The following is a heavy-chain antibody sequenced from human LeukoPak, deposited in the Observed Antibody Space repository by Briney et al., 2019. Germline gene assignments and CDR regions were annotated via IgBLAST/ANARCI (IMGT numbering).Heavy chain of an antibody. CDR3: AKQVAGAGIDY. Sequence: GGSLRLSCAASGFTFSDFDMNWVRQAPGKGPEWVSHISHSGISTYYADSVKGRFTVSRDNSKNTLYLQMNSLRAEDTALYYCAKQVAGAGIDYWGQGSLVTVSS. J-gene: IGHJ4*02. CDR2: ISHSGIST. V-gene: IGHV3-23*01. CDR1: GFTFSDFD. D-gene: IGHD6-19*01.